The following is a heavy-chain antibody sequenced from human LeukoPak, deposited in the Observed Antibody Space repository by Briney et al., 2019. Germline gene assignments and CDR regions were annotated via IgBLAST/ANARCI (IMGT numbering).Heavy chain of an antibody. J-gene: IGHJ4*02. CDR3: ARESDPYYFDY. Sequence: TGGSLRLSCAASGFTFSTYALHWVRQAPGKGLEWVAIISYDGSNKYYADSVKGRFTIPRDNSMNTLYLQMNSLRAEDTAVYYCARESDPYYFDYWGQGTLVTVSS. V-gene: IGHV3-30*04. CDR1: GFTFSTYA. CDR2: ISYDGSNK.